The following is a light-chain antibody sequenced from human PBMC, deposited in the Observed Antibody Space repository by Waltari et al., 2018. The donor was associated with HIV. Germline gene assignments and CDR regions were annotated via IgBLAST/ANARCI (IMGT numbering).Light chain of an antibody. CDR1: RTVLYNRNY. CDR3: QQYYTLRST. J-gene: IGKJ4*01. CDR2: WAS. V-gene: IGKV4-1*01. Sequence: DIVMTQSPDSLAVSLGARATVPCTSSRTVLYNRNYLGWYQQKPGQAPKVLIYWASTRAFGVPDRFSGSGSGTDFSLTISRVQADDVASYYCQQYYTLRSTFGGGTKIEI.